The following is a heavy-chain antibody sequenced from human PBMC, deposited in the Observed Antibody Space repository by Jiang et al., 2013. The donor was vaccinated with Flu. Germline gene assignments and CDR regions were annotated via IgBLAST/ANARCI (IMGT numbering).Heavy chain of an antibody. CDR3: ARVHKKDGYNSLGRAFDI. CDR2: INPSGGST. Sequence: SGAEVKKPGASVKVSCKASGYTFTSYYMHWVRQAPGQGLEWMGIINPSGGSTSYAQKFQGRVTMTRDTSTSTVYMELSSLRSEDTAVYYCARVHKKDGYNSLGRAFDIWGQGTMVTVSS. J-gene: IGHJ3*02. CDR1: GYTFTSYY. D-gene: IGHD5-24*01. V-gene: IGHV1-46*01.